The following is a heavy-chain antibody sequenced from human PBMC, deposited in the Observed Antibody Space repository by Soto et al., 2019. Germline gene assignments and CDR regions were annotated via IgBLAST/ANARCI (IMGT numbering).Heavy chain of an antibody. D-gene: IGHD2-15*01. CDR3: ARVVVVVVAAHHYYMDV. CDR2: IYYSGST. J-gene: IGHJ6*03. CDR1: AGSISSYY. V-gene: IGHV4-59*01. Sequence: SETLSLTCTVSAGSISSYYWRWIRQPPGKGLEWIGYIYYSGSTNYNPSLKSRVTISVDTSKNQFSLKLSSVTAADTAVYYCARVVVVVVAAHHYYMDVWGKGTTVTVSS.